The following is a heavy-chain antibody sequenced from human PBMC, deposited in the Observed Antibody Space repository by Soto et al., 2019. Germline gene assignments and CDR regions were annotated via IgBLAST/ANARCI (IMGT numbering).Heavy chain of an antibody. D-gene: IGHD2-15*01. V-gene: IGHV2-26*01. CDR2: IFSNDEK. Sequence: QVTLKESGPVLVKPTETLTLTCTVSGFSLSNARMGVSWIRQPPGKALEWLAHIFSNDEKSYSTSLKSRLTISTDTSKSQVVLTMTNMDPVDTATYYCALRYCSGGSCYSRPFDYWGQGTLVTVSS. J-gene: IGHJ4*02. CDR1: GFSLSNARMG. CDR3: ALRYCSGGSCYSRPFDY.